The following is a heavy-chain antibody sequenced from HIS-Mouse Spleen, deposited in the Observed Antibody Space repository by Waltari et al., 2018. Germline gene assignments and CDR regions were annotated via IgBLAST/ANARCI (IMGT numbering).Heavy chain of an antibody. Sequence: QVQLVESGGGVVQPGRSLRLSCAASGFTFSSYAMHWVRQAPGKGLGWVAIISYDGSNKYSADSVKGRFTISRDNSKNTLYLQMNSLRAEDTAVYYCARGPNWNYAFDIWGQGTMVTVSS. V-gene: IGHV3-30*01. CDR1: GFTFSSYA. D-gene: IGHD1-7*01. CDR3: ARGPNWNYAFDI. CDR2: ISYDGSNK. J-gene: IGHJ3*02.